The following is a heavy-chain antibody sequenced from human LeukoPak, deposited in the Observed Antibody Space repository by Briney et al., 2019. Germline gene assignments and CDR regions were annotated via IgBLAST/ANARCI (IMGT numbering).Heavy chain of an antibody. CDR3: AKGRDYGIRNQLQH. V-gene: IGHV3-7*03. J-gene: IGHJ1*01. CDR1: GFTFSNYW. D-gene: IGHD3-16*01. Sequence: PGGSLRLSCEGSGFTFSNYWMTWVRQAPGKGLEWVANIKPDGSEKHYADSVEGRFTISRDNAKNSLYLQMNSLRAEDTALHYCAKGRDYGIRNQLQHWGQGTLVTVSS. CDR2: IKPDGSEK.